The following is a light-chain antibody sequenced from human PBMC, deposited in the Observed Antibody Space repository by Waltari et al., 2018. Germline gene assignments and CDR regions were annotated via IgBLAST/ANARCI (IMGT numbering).Light chain of an antibody. J-gene: IGLJ3*02. V-gene: IGLV2-18*01. CDR3: TLYTTTSTWV. CDR2: EGT. CDR1: SGDVGSYNR. Sequence: QSALTQPPSVSGSPGQSVTISCTGTSGDVGSYNRVSWYQQPPGTAPKLSIYEGTNRPSGVPDRFAGYKSGNTASLTISGLQAEDEADYYCTLYTTTSTWVFGGGTRLTVL.